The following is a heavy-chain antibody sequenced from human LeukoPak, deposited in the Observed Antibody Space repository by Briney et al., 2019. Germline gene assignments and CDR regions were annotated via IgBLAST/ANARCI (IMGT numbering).Heavy chain of an antibody. D-gene: IGHD3-22*01. Sequence: GGSLRLSCAASGFTFSTYSMNWVRQAPGKGLEWVSSISGSSTYIFYADSVKGRFTISRDNAKNSLYLQMNSLRVEDTAVYYCARVKGTDRDYWGQGTLVTVSS. CDR2: ISGSSTYI. J-gene: IGHJ4*02. CDR1: GFTFSTYS. CDR3: ARVKGTDRDY. V-gene: IGHV3-21*01.